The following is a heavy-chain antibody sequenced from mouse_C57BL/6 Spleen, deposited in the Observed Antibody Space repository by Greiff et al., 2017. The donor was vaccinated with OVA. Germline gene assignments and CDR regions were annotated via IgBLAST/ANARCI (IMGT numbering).Heavy chain of an antibody. D-gene: IGHD2-3*01. Sequence: VQRVESGAELARPGASVKMSCKASGYTFTSYTMHWVKQRPGQGLEWIGYINPSSGYTKYNQKFKDKATLTADKSSSTAYMQLSSLTSEDSAVYYCARLGDGYYEFAYWGQGTLVTVSA. V-gene: IGHV1-4*01. CDR1: GYTFTSYT. CDR3: ARLGDGYYEFAY. CDR2: INPSSGYT. J-gene: IGHJ3*01.